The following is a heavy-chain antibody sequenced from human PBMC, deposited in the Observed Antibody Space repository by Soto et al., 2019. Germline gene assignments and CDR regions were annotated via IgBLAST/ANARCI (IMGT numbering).Heavy chain of an antibody. CDR1: GFTFGDYA. D-gene: IGHD6-6*01. J-gene: IGHJ3*02. CDR3: TRHRRSSSVPDAFDI. Sequence: PGGSLRLSCTASGFTFGDYAMSWVRQAPGKGLEWVGFIRSKAYGGTTEYAASVKGRFTISRDDSKSIAYLQMNSLKTEDTAVYYCTRHRRSSSVPDAFDIWGQGTMVTVSS. V-gene: IGHV3-49*04. CDR2: IRSKAYGGTT.